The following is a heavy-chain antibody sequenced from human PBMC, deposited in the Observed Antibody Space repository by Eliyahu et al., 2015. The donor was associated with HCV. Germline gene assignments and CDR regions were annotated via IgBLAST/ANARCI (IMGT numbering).Heavy chain of an antibody. CDR3: ARGHGSWYINYYYYGMDV. J-gene: IGHJ6*02. V-gene: IGHV4-39*01. CDR1: GGSISSSXYY. D-gene: IGHD6-13*01. Sequence: QLQLQESGPGLVKPSETLSLTCTVPGGSISSSXYYWGWXRQPPGKGLEWIGSFYYSGSTYYNPSLKSRVTISVDTSKNQFSLKLSSVTAADTAVYYCARGHGSWYINYYYYGMDVWGQGTTVTVSS. CDR2: FYYSGST.